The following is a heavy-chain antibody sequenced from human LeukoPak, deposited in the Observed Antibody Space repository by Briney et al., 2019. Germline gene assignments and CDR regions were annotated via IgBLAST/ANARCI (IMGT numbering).Heavy chain of an antibody. CDR2: IIPILGIA. Sequence: SVKVSCKASGGTFSSYAISWVRQAPGQGLEWMGRIIPILGIANYAQKFQGRVTVTADKSTSTAYMELSSLRSEDTAVYYCARDPPLMMTTDPSYFDYWGQGTLVTVSS. CDR3: ARDPPLMMTTDPSYFDY. J-gene: IGHJ4*02. V-gene: IGHV1-69*04. CDR1: GGTFSSYA. D-gene: IGHD4-17*01.